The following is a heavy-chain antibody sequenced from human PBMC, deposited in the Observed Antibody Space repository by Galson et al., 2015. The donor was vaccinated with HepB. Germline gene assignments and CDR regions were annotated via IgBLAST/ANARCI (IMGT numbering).Heavy chain of an antibody. CDR3: AREYVDIATVRFQGNYYYYMDV. J-gene: IGHJ6*03. CDR2: INHSGTT. D-gene: IGHD5-18*01. Sequence: SETLSLTCAVYGGSFRGYYWTWIRQPPGEGLEWIGGINHSGTTTHNSSLKSRVTISVDRSKNQFSLRLSSVTAADTAVYYCAREYVDIATVRFQGNYYYYMDVWGKGTTVTVSS. V-gene: IGHV4-34*01. CDR1: GGSFRGYY.